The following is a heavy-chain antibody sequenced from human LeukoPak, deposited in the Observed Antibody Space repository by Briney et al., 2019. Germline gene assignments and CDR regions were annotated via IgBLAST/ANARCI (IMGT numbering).Heavy chain of an antibody. CDR3: ARETYSYDSSGYYYPSGFDY. CDR1: GFTFSNYS. CDR2: ISSGSITI. J-gene: IGHJ4*02. V-gene: IGHV3-48*01. D-gene: IGHD3-22*01. Sequence: PGGSLRLSCAASGFTFSNYSMNWVRQAPGKGLEWVSYISSGSITIYYADSVKGRFTISRDNAKNSPYLQMNSLRAEDTAVYYCARETYSYDSSGYYYPSGFDYWGQGTLVTVSS.